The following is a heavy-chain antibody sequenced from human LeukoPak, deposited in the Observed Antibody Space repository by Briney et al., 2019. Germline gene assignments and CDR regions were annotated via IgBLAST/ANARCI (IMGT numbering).Heavy chain of an antibody. D-gene: IGHD3-10*01. Sequence: SETLSLTCTVSGGSISSSSYYWGWIRQPPGKGLEWIASIYYSGSTYYNPSLKSRVTISVDTSKNQFSLKLSSVTAADTAVYYCAKHLWFGDTIDYWGQGTLVTVSS. J-gene: IGHJ4*02. CDR3: AKHLWFGDTIDY. CDR1: GGSISSSSYY. CDR2: IYYSGST. V-gene: IGHV4-39*01.